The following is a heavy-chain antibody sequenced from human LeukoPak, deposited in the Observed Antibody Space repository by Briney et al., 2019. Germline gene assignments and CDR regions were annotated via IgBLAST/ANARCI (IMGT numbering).Heavy chain of an antibody. CDR2: IYYSGST. CDR1: GGSISSSSYY. V-gene: IGHV4-39*01. CDR3: ASRIPDCSGGSCYSTFWDY. Sequence: SETLSLTCTVSGGSISSSSYYWGWIRQPPGKGLEWIGSIYYSGSTYYNPSLKSRVSISVDTSKNQFSLKLSSVTAADTAVYYCASRIPDCSGGSCYSTFWDYWGQGTLVTVSS. D-gene: IGHD2-15*01. J-gene: IGHJ4*02.